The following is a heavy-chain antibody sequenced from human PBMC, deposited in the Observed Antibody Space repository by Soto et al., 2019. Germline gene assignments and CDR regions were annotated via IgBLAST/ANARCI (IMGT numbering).Heavy chain of an antibody. J-gene: IGHJ4*02. CDR1: GGSISSYY. CDR3: ARNVDIVATIFDY. V-gene: IGHV4-59*08. D-gene: IGHD5-12*01. CDR2: IYYSGST. Sequence: QVQLQESGPGLVKPSETLSLTCTVSGGSISSYYWSWIRQPPGKGLEWIGYIYYSGSTNYHPCLKSRVTISVDTSKNQFSLKLSSLTAADTAVYYCARNVDIVATIFDYWGQGTLVTVSS.